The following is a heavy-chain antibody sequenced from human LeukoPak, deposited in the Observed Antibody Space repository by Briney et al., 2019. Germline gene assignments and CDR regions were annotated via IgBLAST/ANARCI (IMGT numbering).Heavy chain of an antibody. CDR1: GFTFSSYS. CDR2: ISSSSSYK. CDR3: AKGGVRYFDWLPIYERTPPINWFDP. Sequence: GGSLRLSCAASGFTFSSYSMNWVRQAPGKGLEWVSSISSSSSYKYYEDSVKGRFTISRDNSKNTLYLQMNSLRAEDTAVYYCAKGGVRYFDWLPIYERTPPINWFDPWGQGTLVTVSS. V-gene: IGHV3-21*04. J-gene: IGHJ5*02. D-gene: IGHD3-9*01.